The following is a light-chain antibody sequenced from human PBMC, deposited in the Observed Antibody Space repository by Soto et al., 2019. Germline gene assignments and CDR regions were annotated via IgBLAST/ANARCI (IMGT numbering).Light chain of an antibody. CDR3: SSYTTSNTRQIV. V-gene: IGLV2-14*03. CDR2: DVS. J-gene: IGLJ1*01. Sequence: SALTQPASVSGSPGRSITISCPGTSSDVGGYNYVSWYQHHPGKAPKLMISDVSNRPSGVSNRFSGSKSGNTASLTISGLQPEDEADYYCSSYTTSNTRQIVFGTGTKVTVL. CDR1: SSDVGGYNY.